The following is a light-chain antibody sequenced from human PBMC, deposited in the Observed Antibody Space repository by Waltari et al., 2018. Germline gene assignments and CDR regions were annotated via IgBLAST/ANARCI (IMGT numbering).Light chain of an antibody. Sequence: SCWASQSVSTYLAWSQQKPGQAPRLLIYHASTRATGIPDRFSGSWSGTDFSLTISRLEPEDFAMYYCHQYVESPATFGQGTKVEIK. CDR2: HAS. CDR1: QSVSTY. V-gene: IGKV3-20*01. J-gene: IGKJ1*01. CDR3: HQYVESPAT.